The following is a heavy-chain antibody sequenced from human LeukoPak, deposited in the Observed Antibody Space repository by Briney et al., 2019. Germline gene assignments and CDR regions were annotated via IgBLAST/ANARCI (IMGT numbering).Heavy chain of an antibody. D-gene: IGHD3-22*01. Sequence: SVKVSCKASGYTFTSYGISWVRQAPGQGLEWMGRVIPILGIANYAQKFQGRVTITADKSTSTAYMELSSLRSEDTAVYYCARGLPITMIVGPWGQGTLVTVSS. CDR3: ARGLPITMIVGP. CDR1: GYTFTSYG. V-gene: IGHV1-69*04. J-gene: IGHJ4*02. CDR2: VIPILGIA.